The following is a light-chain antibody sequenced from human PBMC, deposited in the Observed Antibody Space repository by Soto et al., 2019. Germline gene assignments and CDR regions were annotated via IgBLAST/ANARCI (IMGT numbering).Light chain of an antibody. CDR2: DAS. Sequence: DIQMTQSPSSLSASVGDRVTITCQASQDINISLNWYQHKPGKAPKLLIYDASNLETGVPSRFSGSGSGTDFSFTISSLQPEDLATYYCQQYDNLPLTFGGGTKVEIK. CDR1: QDINIS. CDR3: QQYDNLPLT. V-gene: IGKV1-33*01. J-gene: IGKJ4*01.